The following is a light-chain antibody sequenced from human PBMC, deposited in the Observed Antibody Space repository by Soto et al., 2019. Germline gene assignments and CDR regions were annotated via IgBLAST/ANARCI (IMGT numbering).Light chain of an antibody. CDR2: DAS. V-gene: IGKV1-5*01. J-gene: IGKJ1*01. CDR1: QSITIW. CDR3: QQYNSFSWT. Sequence: DIQMTQSPSTLSAGLGDSVTITWRASQSITIWLAWYQQKPGKAPKLLIYDASSLEGGVPSRFSGSGSGTEFTLTISGLQPDDFATYYCQQYNSFSWTFGQGTKVDIK.